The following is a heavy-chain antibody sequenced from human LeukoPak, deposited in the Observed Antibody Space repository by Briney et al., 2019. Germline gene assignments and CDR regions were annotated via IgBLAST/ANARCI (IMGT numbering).Heavy chain of an antibody. Sequence: GASVKVSCKASGYTFTGYYMHWVRQAPGQGLEWMGWINPNSGGTNYAQKFQGRVTMTRDTSISTAYMELSRLRSDDTAVYYCAISGYCSSTSCPPVYWGQGTLVTVSS. J-gene: IGHJ4*02. CDR1: GYTFTGYY. V-gene: IGHV1-2*02. D-gene: IGHD2-2*01. CDR3: AISGYCSSTSCPPVY. CDR2: INPNSGGT.